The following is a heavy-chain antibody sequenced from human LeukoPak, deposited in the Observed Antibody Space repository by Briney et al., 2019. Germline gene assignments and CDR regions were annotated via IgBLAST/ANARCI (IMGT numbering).Heavy chain of an antibody. CDR3: ARPGSSPHPPDY. J-gene: IGHJ4*02. CDR2: ISWNRAAI. CDR1: GFTFDDYA. V-gene: IGHV3-9*01. D-gene: IGHD6-13*01. Sequence: PGGSLRLSCAASGFTFDDYAMLWVRQVPGKGLEWVSSISWNRAAIGYAGSVKGRFTISRDNAKNSLYLQMNTLRAEDTALYYCARPGSSPHPPDYWGQGTLVTVSS.